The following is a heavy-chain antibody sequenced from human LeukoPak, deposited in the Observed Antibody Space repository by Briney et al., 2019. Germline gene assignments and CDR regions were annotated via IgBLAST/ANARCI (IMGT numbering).Heavy chain of an antibody. V-gene: IGHV3-23*01. CDR1: GFTFTSYA. CDR2: ISGGASST. Sequence: PGGSLRLSCAASGFTFTSYAMSWVRQAPGKGLEWVSIISGGASSTYYADSVMGRFTISRDNSKNTLYLQMNSLRAEDTAVYYCAKGIQWLVRGWFDPWGQGTLVTVSS. D-gene: IGHD6-19*01. J-gene: IGHJ5*02. CDR3: AKGIQWLVRGWFDP.